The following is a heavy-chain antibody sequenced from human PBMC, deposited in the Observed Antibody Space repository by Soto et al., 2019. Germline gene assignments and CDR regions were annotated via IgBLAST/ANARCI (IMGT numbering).Heavy chain of an antibody. Sequence: SETLSLTCTVSGGSISSYYWSWIRQPPGKGLEWIGYIYYSGSTNYNPSLKSRVTISVDTSKNQFSLKLSSVTAADTAVYYCARFTSTFYGYYFDYWGQGTLVTVSS. CDR2: IYYSGST. D-gene: IGHD4-17*01. CDR1: GGSISSYY. CDR3: ARFTSTFYGYYFDY. J-gene: IGHJ4*02. V-gene: IGHV4-59*08.